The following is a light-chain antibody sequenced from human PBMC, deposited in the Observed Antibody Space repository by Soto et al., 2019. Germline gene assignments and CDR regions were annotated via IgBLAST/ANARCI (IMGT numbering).Light chain of an antibody. J-gene: IGLJ1*01. Sequence: QTVVTQEPSLTVSPGGTVTLTCASSTEAVTSGYYPNWFQQKPGQAPRALIYSTDNKHSWTPARFSGSLLGGKAALTLSGVQPEDEAEYYCLLYGGAQFGVFGTGTKLTVL. CDR2: STD. V-gene: IGLV7-43*01. CDR3: LLYGGAQFGV. CDR1: TEAVTSGYY.